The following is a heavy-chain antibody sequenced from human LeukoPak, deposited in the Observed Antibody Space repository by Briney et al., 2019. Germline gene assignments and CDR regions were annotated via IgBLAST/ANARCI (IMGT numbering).Heavy chain of an antibody. CDR2: IYYSGST. V-gene: IGHV4-59*01. CDR1: GGSISSYY. D-gene: IGHD3-10*01. Sequence: SETLSLTCTVSGGSISSYYWSWLRQPPGKGLEGIGYIYYSGSTNYNPSLKSRVTISVDTSKNQFSLKLSSVTAADTAVYYCARDRGEHYYGSGSYYNWFDPWGQGTLVTVSS. CDR3: ARDRGEHYYGSGSYYNWFDP. J-gene: IGHJ5*02.